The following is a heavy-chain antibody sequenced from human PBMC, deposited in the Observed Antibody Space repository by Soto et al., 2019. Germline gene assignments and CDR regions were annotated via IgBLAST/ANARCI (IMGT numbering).Heavy chain of an antibody. J-gene: IGHJ3*02. CDR2: IYWDDDK. D-gene: IGHD3-10*01. CDR1: GFSLSTSGVG. Sequence: SGPTVGNPTQTLTLTCTFSGFSLSTSGVGVGWIRQPPGKALEWLALIYWDDDKRYSPSLKSRLTITKDTSKNQVVLTMTNMDPVDTATYYCAHLITMVRGVIIDPGQPVTNDAFDIWGQGTMVTVSS. V-gene: IGHV2-5*02. CDR3: AHLITMVRGVIIDPGQPVTNDAFDI.